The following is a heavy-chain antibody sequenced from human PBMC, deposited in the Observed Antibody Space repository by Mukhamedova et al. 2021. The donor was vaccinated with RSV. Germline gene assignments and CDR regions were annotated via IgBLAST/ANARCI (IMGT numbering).Heavy chain of an antibody. D-gene: IGHD3-22*01. CDR2: ISGGGAST. Sequence: VRQAPGRGLEWVSSISGGGASTYYAGSVKGRFTISRDNSKNTLYLQMNSLRAEDTAVYFCAKYHSDTYGNYFDGGTDFWSQGTLV. CDR3: AKYHSDTYGNYFDGGTDF. J-gene: IGHJ4*02. V-gene: IGHV3-23*01.